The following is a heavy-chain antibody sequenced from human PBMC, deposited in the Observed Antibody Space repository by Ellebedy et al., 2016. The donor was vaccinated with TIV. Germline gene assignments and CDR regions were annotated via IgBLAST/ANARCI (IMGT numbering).Heavy chain of an antibody. CDR3: ASYGSGSSIYYSYGMDV. Sequence: GGSLRLSCAASGFTFSDYYMSWIRQAPGKGLEWVSCISSSGSTIYYADSVKGRFTISRDNAKNSLYLQMNSLRAEDTAVYYCASYGSGSSIYYSYGMDVWGQGTTVTVSS. CDR1: GFTFSDYY. D-gene: IGHD3-10*01. CDR2: ISSSGSTI. V-gene: IGHV3-11*01. J-gene: IGHJ6*02.